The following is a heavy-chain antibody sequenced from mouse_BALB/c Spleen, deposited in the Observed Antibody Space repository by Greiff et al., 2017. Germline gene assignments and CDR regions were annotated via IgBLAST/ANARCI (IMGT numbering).Heavy chain of an antibody. CDR3: ARSGYDGYYVWYFDV. CDR2: INPYNDGT. J-gene: IGHJ1*01. Sequence: VQLQQSGPELVKPGASVKMSCKASGYTFTSYVMHWVKQKPGQGLEWIGYINPYNDGTKYNEKFKGKATLTSDKSSSTAYMELSSLTSEDSAVYYCARSGYDGYYVWYFDVWGAGTTVTVSS. CDR1: GYTFTSYV. V-gene: IGHV1-14*01. D-gene: IGHD2-3*01.